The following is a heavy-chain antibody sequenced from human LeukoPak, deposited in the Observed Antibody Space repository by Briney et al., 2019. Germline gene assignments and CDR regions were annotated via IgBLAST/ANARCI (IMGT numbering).Heavy chain of an antibody. Sequence: GGSLRLSCAASGFTFGTSWMDWVRQAPGKGLEWVGNINGGGSETNYRDSAKGRFTISRDNAKNSLYQQMDSLRDEDAAICYCSISLDYWGQGTLVTVSS. CDR1: GFTFGTSW. J-gene: IGHJ4*02. V-gene: IGHV3-7*01. CDR3: SISLDY. CDR2: INGGGSET.